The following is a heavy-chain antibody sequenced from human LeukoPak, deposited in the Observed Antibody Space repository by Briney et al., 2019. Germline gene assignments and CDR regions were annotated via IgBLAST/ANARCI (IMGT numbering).Heavy chain of an antibody. CDR3: ARGRGYSHFVNDY. D-gene: IGHD3-22*01. Sequence: SETLSLTCAVSGGSISSYYLSWIRQPPGKGLEWVGYIYYSGSNNYNHSIKSRVTISVDTSKNQFSLKLSSVTAADTAVYYCARGRGYSHFVNDYWGQGTLVTVSS. V-gene: IGHV4-59*01. CDR1: GGSISSYY. CDR2: IYYSGSN. J-gene: IGHJ4*02.